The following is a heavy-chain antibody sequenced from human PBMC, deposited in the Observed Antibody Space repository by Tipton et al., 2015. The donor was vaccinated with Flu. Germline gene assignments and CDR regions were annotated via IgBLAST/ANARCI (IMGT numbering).Heavy chain of an antibody. CDR3: AGERGDDRALDY. Sequence: QVQLVQSGAEVKKPGSSVNVSCKASGGTFSSYAISWVRQAPGQGLEWIGRIIPIVGITNYAQNFQGRVTLSADKSPSTAYMELSSLRYEDTAVYYCAGERGDDRALDYWGQGALVTVSS. CDR1: GGTFSSYA. CDR2: IIPIVGIT. V-gene: IGHV1-69*09. J-gene: IGHJ4*02. D-gene: IGHD1-26*01.